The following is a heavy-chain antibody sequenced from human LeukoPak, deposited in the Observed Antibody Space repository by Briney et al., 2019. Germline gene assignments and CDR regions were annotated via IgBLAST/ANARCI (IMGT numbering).Heavy chain of an antibody. D-gene: IGHD6-13*01. J-gene: IGHJ4*02. Sequence: SETLSLTCAVYGGSFSGYYWSWIRQPPGKGLEWIGEINHSGSTNYNPSLKSRVTISVDTSKNQFSLKLSSVTAADTAVYYCAGITNAALVDYWGQGTLVTVSS. CDR2: INHSGST. CDR1: GGSFSGYY. CDR3: AGITNAALVDY. V-gene: IGHV4-34*01.